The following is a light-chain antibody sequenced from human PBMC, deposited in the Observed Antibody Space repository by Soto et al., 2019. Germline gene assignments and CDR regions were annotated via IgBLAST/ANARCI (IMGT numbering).Light chain of an antibody. J-gene: IGKJ1*01. CDR2: DAS. Sequence: DIQMTQPPFPVSASVGDRVTITCRASQSISSYLNWFQQKPGKAPKLLIYDASSLESGVPQRFSGSGSGTEFTLTISSLQTDDFSTYYCQQYHSYWTFGQGTKVDIK. CDR1: QSISSY. V-gene: IGKV1-5*01. CDR3: QQYHSYWT.